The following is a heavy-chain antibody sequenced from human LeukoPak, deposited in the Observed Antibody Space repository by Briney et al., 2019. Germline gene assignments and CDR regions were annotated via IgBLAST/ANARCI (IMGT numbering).Heavy chain of an antibody. V-gene: IGHV1-69*06. J-gene: IGHJ5*02. D-gene: IGHD6-13*01. Sequence: EASVKVSCTASGGTFSTYAISWVRQAPGQGLEGMGGIIPIFGTANYAQKFQGRVTITADKSTSTSYIELSSLRSEDTPVYYCARRGLAAAGSVWFDLWGQGTLVTVSS. CDR2: IIPIFGTA. CDR3: ARRGLAAAGSVWFDL. CDR1: GGTFSTYA.